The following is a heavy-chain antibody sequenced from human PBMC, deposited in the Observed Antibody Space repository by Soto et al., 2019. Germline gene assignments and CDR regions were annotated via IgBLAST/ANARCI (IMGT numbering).Heavy chain of an antibody. J-gene: IGHJ3*02. V-gene: IGHV3-21*01. CDR3: ARVIRCSSTSCYLDAFDI. CDR1: GFTFSSYS. D-gene: IGHD2-2*01. Sequence: GGSLRLSCAASGFTFSSYSMNWVRQAPGKGLEWVSSISSSSSYIYYADSVKGRFTISRDNAKNSLYLQMNSLRAEDTAVYYCARVIRCSSTSCYLDAFDIWGQGTMVTVSS. CDR2: ISSSSSYI.